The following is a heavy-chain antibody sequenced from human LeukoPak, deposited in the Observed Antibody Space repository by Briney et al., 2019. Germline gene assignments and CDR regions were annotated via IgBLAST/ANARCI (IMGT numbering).Heavy chain of an antibody. Sequence: SQTLSLSCTGSGGSISSGSYYWSWIRQPAGKGLEWIGRIYTSGSTNYNPSHKSRVTISVDTSKNQFSLKLSSVTAADTAVYYCARGKDYDILTGYYDAFDIWGQGTMVTVSS. J-gene: IGHJ3*02. V-gene: IGHV4-61*02. D-gene: IGHD3-9*01. CDR2: IYTSGST. CDR1: GGSISSGSYY. CDR3: ARGKDYDILTGYYDAFDI.